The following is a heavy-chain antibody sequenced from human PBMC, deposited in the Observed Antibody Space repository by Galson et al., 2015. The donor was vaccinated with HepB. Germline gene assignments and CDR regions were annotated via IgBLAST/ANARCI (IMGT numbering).Heavy chain of an antibody. J-gene: IGHJ4*02. Sequence: TLSLTCTISGGPISSSFDYWGWIRQPPGKGLEWIGSINYSGNTFYNPSLKSRVTLSVDTSKKQFSLNLSSVTAADTAVYYCAREPPRSAYYHKEGDYWGQGTLVTVSS. D-gene: IGHD3-22*01. V-gene: IGHV4-39*02. CDR1: GGPISSSFDY. CDR3: AREPPRSAYYHKEGDY. CDR2: INYSGNT.